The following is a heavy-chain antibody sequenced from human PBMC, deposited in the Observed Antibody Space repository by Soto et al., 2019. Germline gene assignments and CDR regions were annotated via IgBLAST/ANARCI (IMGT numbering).Heavy chain of an antibody. V-gene: IGHV3-9*01. CDR1: GFTFDDYA. CDR3: VRSKGGYSYGTPFDY. J-gene: IGHJ4*02. Sequence: EVQLEESGGALVQPGRSLRLSCAASGFTFDDYAMHWVRQVLGKGLEWVSSISWNSGNIGYADSVKGRFTTSRDNAKSSLSLQMNSLSPEDTALYYCVRSKGGYSYGTPFDYWGQGTLVTVSS. D-gene: IGHD5-18*01. CDR2: ISWNSGNI.